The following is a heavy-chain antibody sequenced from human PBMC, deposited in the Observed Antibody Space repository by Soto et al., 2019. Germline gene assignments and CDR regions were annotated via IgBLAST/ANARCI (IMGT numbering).Heavy chain of an antibody. CDR2: IYYSGST. CDR3: ARDPSLGYSSSWYGDFDY. J-gene: IGHJ4*02. CDR1: GGSISSGDYY. V-gene: IGHV4-30-4*01. Sequence: SETLSLTCTVSGGSISSGDYYWSWIRQPPGKGLEWIGYIYYSGSTYYNPSLKSRVTISVDTSKNQFSLKLSSVTAADTAVYYCARDPSLGYSSSWYGDFDYWGQGTLVTVSS. D-gene: IGHD6-13*01.